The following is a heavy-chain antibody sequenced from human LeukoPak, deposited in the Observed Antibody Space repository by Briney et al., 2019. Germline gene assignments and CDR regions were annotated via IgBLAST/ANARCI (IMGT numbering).Heavy chain of an antibody. CDR3: ARDLGMTTVTTEVP. Sequence: PSETLSLTCTVSGGSISSSGYYWGWIRQPPGKGLEWIGSIYYSGSTYYNPSLKSRVTISVDTSKNQFSLKLSSVTAADTAVYYCARDLGMTTVTTEVPWGQGTLVTVSS. J-gene: IGHJ5*02. V-gene: IGHV4-39*02. CDR1: GGSISSSGYY. D-gene: IGHD4-17*01. CDR2: IYYSGST.